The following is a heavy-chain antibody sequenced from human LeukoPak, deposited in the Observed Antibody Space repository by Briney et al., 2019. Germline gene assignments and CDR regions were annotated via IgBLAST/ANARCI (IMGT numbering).Heavy chain of an antibody. V-gene: IGHV4-39*01. CDR1: GGSISSSSYY. J-gene: IGHJ6*03. Sequence: SETLSLTCTVSGGSISSSSYYWGWIRQPPGKGLEWIGSIYYSGSTYYNPSLKSRVTISVDTSKNQFSLKLSSVTAADTAVYYCARSRVILYYYYYMDVWGKGTTVTVSS. D-gene: IGHD2/OR15-2a*01. CDR2: IYYSGST. CDR3: ARSRVILYYYYYMDV.